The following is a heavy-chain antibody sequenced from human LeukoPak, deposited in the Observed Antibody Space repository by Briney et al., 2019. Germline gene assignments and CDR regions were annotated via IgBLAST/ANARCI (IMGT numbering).Heavy chain of an antibody. Sequence: GGSLRLSCAASGFTVSSNYMSWVRQAPGKGLEWVSVIYSGGSTYYADSVKGRFTISRDNSKNTLYLQMNSLRAEDTAVYYCARANTAMAGGFDYWGQGTLVTVS. CDR2: IYSGGST. J-gene: IGHJ4*02. V-gene: IGHV3-53*01. CDR3: ARANTAMAGGFDY. D-gene: IGHD5-18*01. CDR1: GFTVSSNY.